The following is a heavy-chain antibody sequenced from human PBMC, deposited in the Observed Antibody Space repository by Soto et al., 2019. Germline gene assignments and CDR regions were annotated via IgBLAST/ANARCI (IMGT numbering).Heavy chain of an antibody. V-gene: IGHV3-7*03. J-gene: IGHJ4*02. CDR2: INPDGTLK. CDR3: ARWESGAWYLGI. CDR1: GFALSGYW. Sequence: EVQLVESGGGLVQPGGSLRLSCAASGFALSGYWMTWVRQAPGKGLEWVASINPDGTLKYYVDSVKGRFTISRDNADNSLFLQMISLRVEDTAVYYCARWESGAWYLGIWGQGTLVTVSS. D-gene: IGHD6-13*01.